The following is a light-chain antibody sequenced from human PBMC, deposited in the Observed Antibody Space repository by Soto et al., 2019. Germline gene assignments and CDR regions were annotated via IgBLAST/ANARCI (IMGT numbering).Light chain of an antibody. Sequence: EIVLTQSPGTLSLSPGERATLSCRASQSISSSYLAWYQQIPGQAPRLLIYGASSRATGIPDRFSGGGSGTDFTLTISSLQPEDFAVYYCQQYNSSPRTFGQGTKVDI. CDR3: QQYNSSPRT. V-gene: IGKV3-20*01. CDR2: GAS. J-gene: IGKJ1*01. CDR1: QSISSSY.